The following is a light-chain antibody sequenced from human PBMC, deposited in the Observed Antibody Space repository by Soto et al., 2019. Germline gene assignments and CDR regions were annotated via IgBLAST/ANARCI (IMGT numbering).Light chain of an antibody. Sequence: EIVLTQSPATLSLSPGERATLSCRASQGIGTYLAWYQQKPGQAPRLLIYDASNRATGIPARFSGSGSGTDFTLPITSLEPEDFAVYYCQQRSNWPPSITFGQGTRLEIK. CDR3: QQRSNWPPSIT. J-gene: IGKJ5*01. CDR1: QGIGTY. CDR2: DAS. V-gene: IGKV3-11*01.